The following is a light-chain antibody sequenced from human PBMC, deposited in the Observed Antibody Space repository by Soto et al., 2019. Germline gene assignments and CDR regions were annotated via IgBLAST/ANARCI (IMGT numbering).Light chain of an antibody. CDR1: SSDVGGYNY. J-gene: IGLJ1*01. V-gene: IGLV2-14*01. CDR3: SSYTSSSTPV. Sequence: QXALPQPASVSRSSVQSVPISCTGTSSDVGGYNYVSWYQQHPGNAPKLMIYDGSNRPSGVSNRFSGYKSGNTASLTISGLQAEDEADYYCSSYTSSSTPVFGTGNKVTVL. CDR2: DGS.